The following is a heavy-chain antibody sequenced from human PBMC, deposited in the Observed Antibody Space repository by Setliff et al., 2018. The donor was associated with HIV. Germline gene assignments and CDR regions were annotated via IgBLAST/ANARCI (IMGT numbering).Heavy chain of an antibody. Sequence: SETLSLTCAVYGGSFSGYYWSWIRQPPGKGLEWIGEINHSGSTNYNPSLNSRVSMSVDTSRDQISLTLTSVTAADTAVYYCARTRGRAPVSYYFDNWGQGRLVTVSS. J-gene: IGHJ4*02. CDR1: GGSFSGYY. CDR3: ARTRGRAPVSYYFDN. D-gene: IGHD2-2*01. CDR2: INHSGST. V-gene: IGHV4-34*01.